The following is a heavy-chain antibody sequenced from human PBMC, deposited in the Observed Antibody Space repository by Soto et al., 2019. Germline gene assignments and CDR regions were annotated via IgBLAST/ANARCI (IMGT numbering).Heavy chain of an antibody. CDR1: GGSISSYY. J-gene: IGHJ4*02. CDR2: IYYSGST. V-gene: IGHV4-59*01. D-gene: IGHD4-17*01. Sequence: SETLSLTCTVSGGSISSYYWSWIRQPPGKGLEWIGYIYYSGSTNYNPSLKSRVTISVDTSKNQFSLKLSSVTAADTAVYYCARESTVTTVFDYWGQGTLVTVSS. CDR3: ARESTVTTVFDY.